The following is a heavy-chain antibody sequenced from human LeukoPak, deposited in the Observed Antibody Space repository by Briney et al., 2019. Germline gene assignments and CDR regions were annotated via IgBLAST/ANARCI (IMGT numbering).Heavy chain of an antibody. CDR1: GGSITPYY. Sequence: SVALSLTFPVSGGSITPYYLSWIRPPPGKGLGWIGYIHYSGSTNYNPSLKSRVTISVDTSKNQFSLKLSSVTAADPAVYFCARHGTLWQRQLEFEYWRQGTLVSVSS. CDR3: ARHGTLWQRQLEFEY. D-gene: IGHD1-1*01. V-gene: IGHV4-59*08. J-gene: IGHJ4*02. CDR2: IHYSGST.